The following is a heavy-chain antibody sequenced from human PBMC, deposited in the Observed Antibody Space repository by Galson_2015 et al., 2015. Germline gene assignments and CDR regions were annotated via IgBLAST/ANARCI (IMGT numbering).Heavy chain of an antibody. J-gene: IGHJ4*02. Sequence: SLRLSCAASGFTVSSNYMSWVRQAPGKGLEWVSVIYSGGSTYYADSVKGRFTISRDNSKNTLYLQMNSLRAEDTAVYYCASAPYDYVWGSYLYYWGQGTLVTVSS. CDR2: IYSGGST. D-gene: IGHD3-16*02. V-gene: IGHV3-53*01. CDR3: ASAPYDYVWGSYLYY. CDR1: GFTVSSNY.